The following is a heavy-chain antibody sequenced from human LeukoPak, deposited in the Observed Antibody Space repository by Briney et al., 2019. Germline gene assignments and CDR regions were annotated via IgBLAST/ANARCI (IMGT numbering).Heavy chain of an antibody. CDR2: ISGSGRVT. J-gene: IGHJ4*02. CDR3: ANSPPGYSYAYRVDY. D-gene: IGHD5-18*01. Sequence: GGSLRLSCAASGFTFSSYAMSWVRQAPGKRLEWVSTISGSGRVTYYADSVKGRFTISRDNSKNTLLLQMNSLRAEDTAIYYCANSPPGYSYAYRVDYWGQGTLVTVSS. V-gene: IGHV3-23*01. CDR1: GFTFSSYA.